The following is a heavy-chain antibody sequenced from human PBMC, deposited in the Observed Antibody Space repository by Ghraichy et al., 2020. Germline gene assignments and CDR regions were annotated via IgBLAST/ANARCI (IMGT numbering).Heavy chain of an antibody. CDR3: ARDIEKWEPPAV. Sequence: GGSLRLSCAASGFTFSNYYMSWIRQAPGKGLEWVSFISSSGNSIKYADSVKGRLTISRDNAKNSLYLQMNSLRAEDTAVYYCARDIEKWEPPAVWGQGNLVNGPS. D-gene: IGHD1-26*01. CDR1: GFTFSNYY. V-gene: IGHV3-11*01. CDR2: ISSSGNSI. J-gene: IGHJ4*02.